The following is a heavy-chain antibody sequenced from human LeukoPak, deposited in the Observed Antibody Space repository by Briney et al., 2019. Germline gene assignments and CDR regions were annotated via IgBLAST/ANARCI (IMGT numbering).Heavy chain of an antibody. D-gene: IGHD6-19*01. CDR3: VRDLVAGTTPDY. CDR2: INTDGSST. J-gene: IGHJ4*02. V-gene: IGHV3-74*01. Sequence: GGSLRLSCAASGFTLSSYWMHWVRQVPGKGLVRVSRINTDGSSTSYADSVKGRFTISRDNAKNTLYLQMNSLRAEDTAVYYCVRDLVAGTTPDYWGQGTLVTVSS. CDR1: GFTLSSYW.